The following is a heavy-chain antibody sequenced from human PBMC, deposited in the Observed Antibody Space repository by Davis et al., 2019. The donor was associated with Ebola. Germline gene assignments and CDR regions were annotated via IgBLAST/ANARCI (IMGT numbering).Heavy chain of an antibody. J-gene: IGHJ4*02. D-gene: IGHD3-3*01. Sequence: ASVKVSCKASGYTFTSYYMHWVRQAPGQGLEWMGIIAPSGDFTRFAPKFQGRVTMTRNTSISTAYMELSSLRSEDTAVYYCARGRFLEWLFAGGYWGQGTLVTVSS. V-gene: IGHV1-46*01. CDR2: IAPSGDFT. CDR3: ARGRFLEWLFAGGY. CDR1: GYTFTSYY.